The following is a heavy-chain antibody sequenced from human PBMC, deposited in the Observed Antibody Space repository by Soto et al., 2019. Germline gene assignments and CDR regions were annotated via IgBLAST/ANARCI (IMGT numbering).Heavy chain of an antibody. CDR1: GYTFTSYD. J-gene: IGHJ5*02. D-gene: IGHD3-22*01. CDR3: ARGLYYYDSSGYYLGSWLDP. V-gene: IGHV1-8*01. CDR2: MNPNSGNT. Sequence: GASVKVSCKASGYTFTSYDINWVRQATGQGLEWMGWMNPNSGNTGYAQKFQGRVTMTRNTSISTAYMELSSLRSEDTAVYYCARGLYYYDSSGYYLGSWLDPWGQGTLVTVYS.